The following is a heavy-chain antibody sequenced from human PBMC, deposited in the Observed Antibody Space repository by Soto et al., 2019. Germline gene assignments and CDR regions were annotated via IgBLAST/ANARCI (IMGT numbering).Heavy chain of an antibody. J-gene: IGHJ4*02. D-gene: IGHD6-19*01. Sequence: QVQLVQSGAEVTKPGASVNVSCKASGYTFTSYDINWVRQATGQGLEWMGWMNPNSANTGYAQKFQGRVTMTRNTSISTAYMELSSLRSEDTAVYYFARERTVAGNDYWGQGTLVTVSS. CDR1: GYTFTSYD. CDR2: MNPNSANT. CDR3: ARERTVAGNDY. V-gene: IGHV1-8*01.